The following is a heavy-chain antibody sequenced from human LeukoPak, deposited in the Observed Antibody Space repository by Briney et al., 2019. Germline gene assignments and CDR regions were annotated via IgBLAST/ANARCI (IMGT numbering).Heavy chain of an antibody. J-gene: IGHJ4*02. CDR1: GFTFSDYY. V-gene: IGHV3-11*01. CDR2: ISSSGNTI. CDR3: ARAPYCSGGSCYPKYYFDY. Sequence: PGGSLRLSCAASGFTFSDYYMSWIRQAPGKGLEWVSYISSSGNTIYYADSVKGRFTISRDNAKNSLYLQMNSLRAEDTAVYYCARAPYCSGGSCYPKYYFDYWGQGTLVTVSS. D-gene: IGHD2-15*01.